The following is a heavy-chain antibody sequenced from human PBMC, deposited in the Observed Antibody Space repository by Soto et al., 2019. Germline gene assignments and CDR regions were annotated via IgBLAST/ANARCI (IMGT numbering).Heavy chain of an antibody. D-gene: IGHD2-21*02. CDR3: SRGVTAGVDH. J-gene: IGHJ4*02. V-gene: IGHV1-8*01. CDR2: MHPTSGDT. Sequence: QVQLVQSGAEVRQPGASVKVSCKTSGSTFTDLDINWVRQATGQGLEWMGWMHPTSGDTGYAQNFQGRVTMTMDISISTAYMALNILRYEATAFSFCSRGVTAGVDHWGQGTVVTVSS. CDR1: GSTFTDLD.